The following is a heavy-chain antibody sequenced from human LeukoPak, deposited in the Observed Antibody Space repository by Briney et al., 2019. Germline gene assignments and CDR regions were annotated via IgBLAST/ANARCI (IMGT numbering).Heavy chain of an antibody. Sequence: PSETLSLTCAVYGGSFSGYYWSWIRQPPGKGLEWIGEINHSGSTNYNPSLKSRVTISVDTSKNQFSLNLSSVTAPDTAVYYCARLRTPFAVAGTGWHYYYYMDVWGKGTTVTISS. J-gene: IGHJ6*03. D-gene: IGHD6-19*01. CDR2: INHSGST. CDR3: ARLRTPFAVAGTGWHYYYYMDV. CDR1: GGSFSGYY. V-gene: IGHV4-34*01.